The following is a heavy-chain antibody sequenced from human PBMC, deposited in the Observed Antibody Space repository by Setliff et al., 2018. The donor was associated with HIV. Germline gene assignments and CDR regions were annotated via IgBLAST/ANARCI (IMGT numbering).Heavy chain of an antibody. CDR2: ISAYNGNT. J-gene: IGHJ4*02. V-gene: IGHV1-18*01. CDR3: ARFPNPSQIVVVMPPDY. D-gene: IGHD3-22*01. CDR1: GYSFTSYG. Sequence: GASVEGLRKASGYSFTSYGITWVRQAPGQGLEWMGWISAYNGNTNYAQNLQDRVTMTTDTSTSTAYMELRSLRSDDTAMYFCARFPNPSQIVVVMPPDYWGQGTLVTVSS.